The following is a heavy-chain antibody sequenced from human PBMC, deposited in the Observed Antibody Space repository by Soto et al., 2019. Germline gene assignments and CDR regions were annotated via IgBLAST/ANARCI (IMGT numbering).Heavy chain of an antibody. D-gene: IGHD3-10*01. CDR3: AKGESILWFGPDAFDI. Sequence: QVQLVESGGGVVQPGRSLRLSCAASGFTFSSYGMHWVRQAPGKGLEWVAVISYDGSNKYYADSVKGRFTISRDNSKNTLYLQMNSRRAEDTAVYYCAKGESILWFGPDAFDIWGQGTMVTVSS. CDR2: ISYDGSNK. CDR1: GFTFSSYG. V-gene: IGHV3-30*18. J-gene: IGHJ3*02.